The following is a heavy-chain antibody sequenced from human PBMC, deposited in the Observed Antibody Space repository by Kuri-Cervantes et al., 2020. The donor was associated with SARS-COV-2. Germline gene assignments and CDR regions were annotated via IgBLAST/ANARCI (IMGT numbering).Heavy chain of an antibody. CDR2: ISYDGSNK. J-gene: IGHJ4*02. Sequence: LSLTCAASRFSFSSYTLHWVRQAPGKGLECVAVISYDGSNKYYADSVKGRFTISRDNSKNTLYLQMNSLRAEDTAVYYCAKDGYSSSWYIFDYWGQGTLVTVSS. CDR1: RFSFSSYT. CDR3: AKDGYSSSWYIFDY. D-gene: IGHD6-13*01. V-gene: IGHV3-30-3*01.